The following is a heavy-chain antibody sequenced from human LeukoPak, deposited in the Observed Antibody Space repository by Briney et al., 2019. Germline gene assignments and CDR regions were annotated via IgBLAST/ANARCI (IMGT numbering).Heavy chain of an antibody. Sequence: SETLSLTCTVSGGSISSYYWSWIRQPPGKGLEWIGYIYYSGSTNYNPSLKSRVTISVDTSKNQFSLKLSSVTAADTAVYYCARGSPYSGSYYKNGFDYWGQGTLVTVSS. CDR3: ARGSPYSGSYYKNGFDY. CDR1: GGSISSYY. J-gene: IGHJ4*02. V-gene: IGHV4-59*01. D-gene: IGHD3-10*01. CDR2: IYYSGST.